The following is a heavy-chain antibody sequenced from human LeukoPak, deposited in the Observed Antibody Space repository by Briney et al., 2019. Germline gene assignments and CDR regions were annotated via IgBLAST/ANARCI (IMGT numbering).Heavy chain of an antibody. CDR3: ARSNIVGDTSPFDY. Sequence: PSQTLSLTCTVSGGSISSGDYYWSWIRQPPGKGLEWIGYIYYSGSTYYNPSLKSRVTISVDTSKNQFSLKLSSVTAADTAVYYCARSNIVGDTSPFDYWGQGTLVTVSS. V-gene: IGHV4-30-4*08. D-gene: IGHD1-26*01. J-gene: IGHJ4*02. CDR1: GGSISSGDYY. CDR2: IYYSGST.